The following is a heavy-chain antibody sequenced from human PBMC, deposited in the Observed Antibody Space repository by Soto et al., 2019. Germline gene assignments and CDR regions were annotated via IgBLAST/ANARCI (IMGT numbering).Heavy chain of an antibody. V-gene: IGHV3-30*18. Sequence: GGSLRLSCAPSGFTFSSYAMQWVRQAPGKGLEWVGVISSDGSNKFYADSVKGRFTISRDNSKDMLYLQMNSLRAEDTAVYYCAKDAAAAGTFDYWGQGTLVTVSS. CDR1: GFTFSSYA. J-gene: IGHJ4*02. D-gene: IGHD6-13*01. CDR2: ISSDGSNK. CDR3: AKDAAAAGTFDY.